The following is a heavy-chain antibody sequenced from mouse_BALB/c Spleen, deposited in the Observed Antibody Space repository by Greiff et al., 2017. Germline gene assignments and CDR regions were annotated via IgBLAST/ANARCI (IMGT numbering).Heavy chain of an antibody. V-gene: IGHV3-2*02. CDR3: ASGAGYGYPWFAY. D-gene: IGHD2-2*01. J-gene: IGHJ3*01. Sequence: EVQLVESGPGLVKPSQSLSLTCTVTGYSITSDYAWNWIRQFPGNKLEWMGYISYSGSTSYNPSLKSRISITRDTSKNQFFLQLNSVTTEDTATYYCASGAGYGYPWFAYWGQGTLVTVSA. CDR2: ISYSGST. CDR1: GYSITSDYA.